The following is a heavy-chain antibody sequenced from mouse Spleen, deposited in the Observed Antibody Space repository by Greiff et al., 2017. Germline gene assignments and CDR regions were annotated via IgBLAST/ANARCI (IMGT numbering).Heavy chain of an antibody. CDR1: GYTFTSYW. Sequence: QVQLQQPGAELVRPGSSVKLSCKASGYTFTSYWMHWVKQRPIQGLEWIGNIDPSDSETHYNQKFKDKATLTVDKSSSTAYMQLSSLTSEDSAVYYCAMKRFYGNLDYWGQGTTLTVSS. V-gene: IGHV1-52*01. J-gene: IGHJ2*01. CDR3: AMKRFYGNLDY. CDR2: IDPSDSET. D-gene: IGHD2-1*01.